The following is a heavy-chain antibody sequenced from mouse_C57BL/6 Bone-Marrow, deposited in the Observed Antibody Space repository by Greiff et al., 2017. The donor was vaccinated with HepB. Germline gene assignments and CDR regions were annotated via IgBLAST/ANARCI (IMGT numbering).Heavy chain of an antibody. CDR1: GYAFSSSW. CDR2: IYPGDGDT. D-gene: IGHD2-1*01. Sequence: QVQLKQSGPELVKPGASVKISCKASGYAFSSSWMNWVKQRPGKGLEWIGRIYPGDGDTNYNGKFKGKATLTADKSSSTAYMQLSSLTSEDSAVYVCSRCEGYGNYPYYFDYWGQGTTLTVSS. CDR3: SRCEGYGNYPYYFDY. J-gene: IGHJ2*01. V-gene: IGHV1-82*01.